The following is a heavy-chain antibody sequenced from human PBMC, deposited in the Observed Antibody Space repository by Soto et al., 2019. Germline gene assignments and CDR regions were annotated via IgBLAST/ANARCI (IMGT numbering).Heavy chain of an antibody. D-gene: IGHD6-13*01. CDR3: EKDFSSWYICPFDY. J-gene: IGHJ4*02. V-gene: IGHV3-23*01. CDR1: GFTFSSYA. Sequence: EVQLLESGGGLVQPGGSLRLSCAASGFTFSSYAMSWVRQAPGKGLEWVSAISGSGGSTYYADSVKGRFTISRDKSNNKLYVQLDSLRPEDTVVYYCEKDFSSWYICPFDYWGPGNLVPV. CDR2: ISGSGGST.